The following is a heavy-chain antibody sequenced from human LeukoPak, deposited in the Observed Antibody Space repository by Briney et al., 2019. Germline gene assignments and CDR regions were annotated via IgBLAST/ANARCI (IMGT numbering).Heavy chain of an antibody. CDR1: GYSISSGYY. J-gene: IGHJ5*02. D-gene: IGHD3-9*01. CDR3: ARGIHLRYFAENWFDP. CDR2: IYHSGST. V-gene: IGHV4-38-2*02. Sequence: PSETLSLTCTVSGYSISSGYYWGWIRPPPGKGLEWIGSIYHSGSTYYNPSLKSRVTISVDTSKNQFSLKLSSLTAADTAVYYCARGIHLRYFAENWFDPWGQGTLVTVSS.